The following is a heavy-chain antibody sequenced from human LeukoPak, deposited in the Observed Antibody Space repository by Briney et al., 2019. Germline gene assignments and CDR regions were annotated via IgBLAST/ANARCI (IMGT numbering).Heavy chain of an antibody. V-gene: IGHV3-7*01. CDR1: GFTFSSYW. D-gene: IGHD6-6*01. CDR3: ARIYSSSSGYFGY. J-gene: IGHJ4*02. Sequence: GGSLRLSCAASGFTFSSYWMSWVRQAPGKGLEWVANIKQDGSEKYYVGSVKGRFTISRDNAKNSLYLQMNSLRAEDTAVYYCARIYSSSSGYFGYWGQGTLVTVSS. CDR2: IKQDGSEK.